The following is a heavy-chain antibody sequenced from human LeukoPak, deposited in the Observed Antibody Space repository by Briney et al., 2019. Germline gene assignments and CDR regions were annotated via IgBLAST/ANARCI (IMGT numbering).Heavy chain of an antibody. J-gene: IGHJ4*02. Sequence: SQTLSLTCALSGDSVSSNSAAWNWIRQSPSRGLEWLGRTYYRSKWYNDYSASLNSRITINPDTSKNQFSLQLKSVTPEDTAVYYCARYDYGAPDYWGQGTLVTVSS. D-gene: IGHD5-12*01. CDR2: TYYRSKWYN. CDR3: ARYDYGAPDY. CDR1: GDSVSSNSAA. V-gene: IGHV6-1*01.